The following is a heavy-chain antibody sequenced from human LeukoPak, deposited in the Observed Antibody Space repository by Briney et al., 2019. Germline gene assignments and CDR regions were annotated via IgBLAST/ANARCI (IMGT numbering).Heavy chain of an antibody. J-gene: IGHJ4*02. CDR3: AKDLTRGYSYGY. Sequence: GGSLRLSCAASGFTFRSYAMSGVRQARGEGLEWVSDISGSGGSTYYADSVKGRFTISRDNSKNTLYLQVNSLRAEDTAVYYFAKDLTRGYSYGYWGQGTLVSVSS. CDR1: GFTFRSYA. CDR2: ISGSGGST. V-gene: IGHV3-23*01. D-gene: IGHD5-18*01.